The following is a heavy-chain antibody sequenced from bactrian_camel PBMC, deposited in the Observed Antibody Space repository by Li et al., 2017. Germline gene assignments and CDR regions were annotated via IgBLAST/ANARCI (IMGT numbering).Heavy chain of an antibody. D-gene: IGHD4*01. J-gene: IGHJ4*01. Sequence: HVQLVESGGGSVQAGGSLRLSCAASKYTTSNYCMGWFRQAPGKERERVAAIYIGGQGTYYGDSVKGRFTISKVGLNLYLQMSSLKPEDTATYYCAARPTSVCGYDAVAFPYWGQGTQVTVS. CDR1: KYTTSNYC. CDR3: AARPTSVCGYDAVAFPY. V-gene: IGHV3S1*01. CDR2: IYIGGQGT.